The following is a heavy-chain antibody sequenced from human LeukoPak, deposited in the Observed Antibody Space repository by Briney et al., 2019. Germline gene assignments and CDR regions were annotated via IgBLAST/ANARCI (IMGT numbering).Heavy chain of an antibody. CDR1: GGTFSSYA. V-gene: IGHV1-69*13. CDR3: ARDPSRDNWNYGSLGLYYYGMDV. Sequence: PGASVKVSCKASGGTFSSYAISWVRQAPGQGLEWMGGIIPIFGTANYAQKFQGRVTITADESTSTAYMELSSLRSEDTAVYYCARDPSRDNWNYGSLGLYYYGMDVWGQGTTVTVSS. J-gene: IGHJ6*02. CDR2: IIPIFGTA. D-gene: IGHD1-7*01.